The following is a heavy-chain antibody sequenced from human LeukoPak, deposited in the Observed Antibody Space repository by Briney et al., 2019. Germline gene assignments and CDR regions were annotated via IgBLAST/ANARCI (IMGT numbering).Heavy chain of an antibody. D-gene: IGHD5-18*01. CDR3: ARLRYSYGPFDP. V-gene: IGHV1-46*01. J-gene: IGHJ5*02. CDR1: GYTFTSYY. Sequence: ASVKVSCKASGYTFTSYYMHWVRQAPGQGLEWMGIINPSGGSTSYAQKFQGRVTMTRDMSTSTVYMELSSLRSEDTAVYYCARLRYSYGPFDPWGQGTLVTVSS. CDR2: INPSGGST.